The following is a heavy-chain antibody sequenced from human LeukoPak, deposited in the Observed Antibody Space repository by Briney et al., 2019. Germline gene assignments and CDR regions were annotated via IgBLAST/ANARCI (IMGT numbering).Heavy chain of an antibody. V-gene: IGHV3-33*06. J-gene: IGHJ4*02. CDR2: IWYDGSNK. CDR3: AKDPYSSGWYHFDY. D-gene: IGHD6-19*01. Sequence: PGGSLRLSCAASGFSFSSYGMHWVRQAPGQGLEWVAVIWYDGSNKYYADSVKGRFTISRDNSKNTLYLQMNSLRAEDTAMYYSAKDPYSSGWYHFDYWGQGTLVTVSS. CDR1: GFSFSSYG.